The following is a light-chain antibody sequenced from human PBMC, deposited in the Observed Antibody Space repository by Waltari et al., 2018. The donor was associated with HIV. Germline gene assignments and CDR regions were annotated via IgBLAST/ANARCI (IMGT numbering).Light chain of an antibody. V-gene: IGKV1-33*01. J-gene: IGKJ4*01. CDR3: QQFDDVPLT. Sequence: DIQMTQFASSLSASVGDRVTITCHASQDIGTHLNWYQQKPGKAPKLLIYAASNSETGAPSRFSGSGSGTDFALSISSLQPDDLASYYCQQFDDVPLTFAGGTKVEIK. CDR1: QDIGTH. CDR2: AAS.